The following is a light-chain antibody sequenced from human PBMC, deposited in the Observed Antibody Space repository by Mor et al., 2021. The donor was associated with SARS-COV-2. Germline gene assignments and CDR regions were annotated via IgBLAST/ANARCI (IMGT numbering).Light chain of an antibody. CDR1: QSIRTY. Sequence: ERATLSCRASQSIRTYLAWYQQKPGQAPRLLIYAASKRATGIPARFSGSGSETDFTLTISSLEPEDFAVYYCQQRSNWPPFPFGQGTRLEIK. CDR2: AAS. J-gene: IGKJ5*01. CDR3: QQRSNWPPFP. V-gene: IGKV3-11*01.